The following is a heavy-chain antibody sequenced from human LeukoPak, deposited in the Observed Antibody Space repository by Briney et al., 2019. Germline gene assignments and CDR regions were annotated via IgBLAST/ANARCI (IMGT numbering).Heavy chain of an antibody. V-gene: IGHV5-51*01. J-gene: IGHJ4*02. D-gene: IGHD2-21*02. Sequence: GESLKISCEGSGYSFSNYWIGWVRQMPGKGLEWMGIIYPGDYETRYSPSFQGLVTISVDKSISTAYLQWSNLKASDTAMYYCAIPPGYCGNDCSFDHWGQGNLVTVSS. CDR3: AIPPGYCGNDCSFDH. CDR2: IYPGDYET. CDR1: GYSFSNYW.